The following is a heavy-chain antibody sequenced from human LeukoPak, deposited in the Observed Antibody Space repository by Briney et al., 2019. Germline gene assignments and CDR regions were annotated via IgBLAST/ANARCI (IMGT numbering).Heavy chain of an antibody. CDR2: INPNSGGT. CDR3: ARALLWFGESHDAFDI. Sequence: ASVKVSCKASGYTFTGYYMHWVRQAPGQGLEWMGWINPNSGGTNYAQKFQGRVTMTRDTSISTACMELSRLRSDDTAVYYCARALLWFGESHDAFDIWGQGTMVTVSS. V-gene: IGHV1-2*02. D-gene: IGHD3-10*01. CDR1: GYTFTGYY. J-gene: IGHJ3*02.